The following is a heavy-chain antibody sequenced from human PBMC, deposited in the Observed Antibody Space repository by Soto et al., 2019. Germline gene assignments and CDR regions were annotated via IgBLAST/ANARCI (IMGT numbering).Heavy chain of an antibody. CDR2: IYYSGST. D-gene: IGHD3-22*01. CDR3: ARSTYYYDSSGYYLDAFDI. J-gene: IGHJ3*02. CDR1: GGSISSGDYY. V-gene: IGHV4-30-4*01. Sequence: QVQLQESGPGLVKPSQTLSLTCTVSGGSISSGDYYWSWIRQPPGKGLEWIGYIYYSGSTYYNPSLKSRVTISVDTSQNQCSLKLSSVTAADTAVYYCARSTYYYDSSGYYLDAFDIWGQGTMVTVSS.